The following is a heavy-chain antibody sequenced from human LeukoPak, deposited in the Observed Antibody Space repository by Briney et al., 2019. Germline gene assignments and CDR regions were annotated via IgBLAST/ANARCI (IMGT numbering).Heavy chain of an antibody. J-gene: IGHJ5*02. CDR3: VRGNGNVGGRLDP. CDR2: LYAGGST. D-gene: IGHD1-1*01. V-gene: IGHV3-66*01. CDR1: GFTMSGIH. Sequence: GGSLRLSCTASGFTMSGIHMNWVRQAPGKGLDWVSGLYAGGSTYYAGSVTGRFTISRDDSKNTLYPQMTGLRVDDTAIYYCVRGNGNVGGRLDPWGQGAWVIVSS.